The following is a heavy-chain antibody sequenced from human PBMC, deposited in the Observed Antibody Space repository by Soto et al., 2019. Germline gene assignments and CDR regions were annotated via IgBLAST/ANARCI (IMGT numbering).Heavy chain of an antibody. D-gene: IGHD4-17*01. CDR1: GFTFSDYY. CDR2: ISSSSSYT. V-gene: IGHV3-11*05. J-gene: IGHJ4*02. Sequence: QVQLVESGGGLVKPGGSLRLSCAASGFTFSDYYMSWIRQAPGKGLEWVSYISSSSSYTNYADSVKGRFTISRDNAKNSLYLQMNSLRAEDTAVYYCARVLDYGDYDEGGYYFDYWGQGTLVTVSS. CDR3: ARVLDYGDYDEGGYYFDY.